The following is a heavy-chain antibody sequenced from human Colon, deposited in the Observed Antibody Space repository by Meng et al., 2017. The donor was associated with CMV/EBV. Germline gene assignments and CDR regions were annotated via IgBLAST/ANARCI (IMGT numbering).Heavy chain of an antibody. V-gene: IGHV1-69*04. CDR2: IIPIFDIV. CDR3: AREGGDCSSTSCYTSTRGYYGMDV. CDR1: GGTFSSHI. D-gene: IGHD2-2*02. Sequence: SVKVSCKASGGTFSSHIISWVRQAPGQGLEWMGRIIPIFDIVNYAQNFQGRVSIDADKFTSTAYMELSSLRSEDTAVYYCAREGGDCSSTSCYTSTRGYYGMDVWGQGTTVTVSS. J-gene: IGHJ6*02.